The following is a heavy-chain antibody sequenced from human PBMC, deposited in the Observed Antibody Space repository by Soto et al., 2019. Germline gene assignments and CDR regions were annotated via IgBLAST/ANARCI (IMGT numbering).Heavy chain of an antibody. V-gene: IGHV4-34*01. D-gene: IGHD3-16*02. J-gene: IGHJ4*02. CDR1: GGSFSGYY. CDR3: ARMLGPAWGRYRYARKNRFDN. CDR2: INHSGST. Sequence: TSDTLSLTCAVYGGSFSGYYWSWIRQPPGKGLEWIGEINHSGSTHYNPSLKSRVTISVDTSKNHFSLKLSSVTAAATAVYYCARMLGPAWGRYRYARKNRFDNCGQGTLVTVS.